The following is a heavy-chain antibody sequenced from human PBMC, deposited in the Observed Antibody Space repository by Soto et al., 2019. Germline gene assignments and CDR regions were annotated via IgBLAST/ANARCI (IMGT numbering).Heavy chain of an antibody. Sequence: GGELKKSGASVKVSCKASGYTFNTYGISWVRQAPGQGLEWMAWISIHNGNTNFAQKFQGRVTLTTDTSTCTANMELRSLSSADTGVYYCARMTTADNSHYDRDVWGKGTTVTVSS. J-gene: IGHJ6*03. V-gene: IGHV1-18*04. CDR2: ISIHNGNT. D-gene: IGHD1-1*01. CDR1: GYTFNTYG. CDR3: ARMTTADNSHYDRDV.